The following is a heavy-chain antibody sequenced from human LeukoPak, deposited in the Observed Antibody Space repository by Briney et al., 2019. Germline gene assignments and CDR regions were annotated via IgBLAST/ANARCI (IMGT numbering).Heavy chain of an antibody. CDR3: ARLFYDY. CDR1: GASINNYS. D-gene: IGHD3-3*01. Sequence: PSETLSLTCTFSGASINNYSWNWIRQPAGKGLEWIGRIYTSGSTKYNPSLKSRVTMSVDTSKNQFSLKLSSVTAADTAVYYCARLFYDYWGQGTLVTVSS. CDR2: IYTSGST. V-gene: IGHV4-4*07. J-gene: IGHJ4*02.